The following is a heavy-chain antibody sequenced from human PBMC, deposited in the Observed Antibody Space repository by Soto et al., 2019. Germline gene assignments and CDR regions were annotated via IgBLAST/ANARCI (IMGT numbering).Heavy chain of an antibody. CDR1: GGSISSGDYY. CDR2: IYYSGST. J-gene: IGHJ4*02. D-gene: IGHD5-18*01. V-gene: IGHV4-30-4*01. Sequence: PSETLSLTCTVSGGSISSGDYYWSWIRQPPGKGLEWIGYIYYSGSTYYNPSLKSRVTISVDTSKNQFSLKLSSVTAADTAVYYCARSLGGYSYGYYFDYWGQGTLVTVSS. CDR3: ARSLGGYSYGYYFDY.